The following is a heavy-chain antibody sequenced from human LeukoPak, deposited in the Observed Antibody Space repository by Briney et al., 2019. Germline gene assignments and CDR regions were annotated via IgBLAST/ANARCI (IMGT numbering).Heavy chain of an antibody. Sequence: TGGSLRLSCAASGFTFSSAWMSWVRQAPGKGLEWVGRIKSKSDGGTTDYAAPVKGRFTISRDDSKNTLYLQMNSLRAEDTAVYYCAKQNSWYVLDYWGQGTLVTVSS. D-gene: IGHD6-13*01. J-gene: IGHJ4*02. CDR1: GFTFSSAW. V-gene: IGHV3-15*01. CDR2: IKSKSDGGTT. CDR3: AKQNSWYVLDY.